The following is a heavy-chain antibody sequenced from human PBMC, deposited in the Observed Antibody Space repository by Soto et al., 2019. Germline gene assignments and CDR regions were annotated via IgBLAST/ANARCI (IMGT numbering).Heavy chain of an antibody. CDR2: IIPFFGTA. CDR3: ARSAPMDAGDKYYYDF. Sequence: SVKVSCKASAGTFSTFGISWVRQAPGQGLEWMGGIIPFFGTAKYSQKFEDRISITADESTNTVYMDLRSLTSEDTAIYYCARSAPMDAGDKYYYDFWGQGALVTVSS. CDR1: AGTFSTFG. J-gene: IGHJ4*02. V-gene: IGHV1-69*13. D-gene: IGHD3-16*01.